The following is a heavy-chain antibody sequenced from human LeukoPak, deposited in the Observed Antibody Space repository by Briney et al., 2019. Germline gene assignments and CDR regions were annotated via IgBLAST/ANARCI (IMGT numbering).Heavy chain of an antibody. CDR1: GYTFTSYG. CDR2: ISTYYGNT. Sequence: ASVKVSSKASGYTFTSYGFSWVRQAPGQGLEWMGWISTYYGNTNYAQKLQDRVTMTTDTSTSTAYMELTSLRSDDTAVYYCARVYSTIYFGTGGRPFLFDHWGEGTVVTVSS. CDR3: ARVYSTIYFGTGGRPFLFDH. V-gene: IGHV1-18*01. J-gene: IGHJ4*02. D-gene: IGHD3-10*01.